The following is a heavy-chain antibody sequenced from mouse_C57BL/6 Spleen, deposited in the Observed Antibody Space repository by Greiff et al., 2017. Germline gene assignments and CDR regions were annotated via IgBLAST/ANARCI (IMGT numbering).Heavy chain of an antibody. CDR3: VRPYYYGSSYDAMDY. J-gene: IGHJ4*01. Sequence: EVQLVESGGGLVQPKGSLKLSCAASGFSFNTYAMNWVRQAPGKGLEWVARIRSKSNNYATYYADSVKDRFTISRDDSESMLYLQMNNLKTEDTAMYYGVRPYYYGSSYDAMDYWGQGTSVTVSS. CDR1: GFSFNTYA. V-gene: IGHV10-1*01. CDR2: IRSKSNNYAT. D-gene: IGHD1-1*01.